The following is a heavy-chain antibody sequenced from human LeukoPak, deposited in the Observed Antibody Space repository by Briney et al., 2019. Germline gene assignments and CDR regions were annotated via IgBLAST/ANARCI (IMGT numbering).Heavy chain of an antibody. CDR3: ARSPGRGYSYGYVGDFVDY. CDR2: IKQDGSEK. D-gene: IGHD5-18*01. J-gene: IGHJ4*02. V-gene: IGHV3-7*01. Sequence: GGSLRLPCAASGFTFSSYWMSWVRQAPGKGLEWVANIKQDGSEKYYVDSVRGRFTISRDNAKNSLYLQMNSLRAEDTAVYYCARSPGRGYSYGYVGDFVDYWGQGTLVTVSS. CDR1: GFTFSSYW.